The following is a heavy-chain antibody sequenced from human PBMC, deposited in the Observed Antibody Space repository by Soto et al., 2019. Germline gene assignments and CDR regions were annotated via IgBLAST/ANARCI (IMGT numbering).Heavy chain of an antibody. J-gene: IGHJ4*02. CDR3: ARRYGSSFDY. Sequence: SETLSLTCAVYGGSISSYYWSWIRQSPGKGLEWIGYIYYSGSTNYNPSLKSRVTISVDTSKNQFSLKLSSVTAADTAVYYCARRYGSSFDYWGQGTLVTVSS. CDR2: IYYSGST. D-gene: IGHD4-17*01. CDR1: GGSISSYY. V-gene: IGHV4-59*08.